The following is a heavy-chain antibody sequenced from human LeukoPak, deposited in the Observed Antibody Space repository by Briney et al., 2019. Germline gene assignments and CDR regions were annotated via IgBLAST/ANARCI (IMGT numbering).Heavy chain of an antibody. CDR3: AREDYGGRYNWFDP. D-gene: IGHD4-23*01. CDR2: INPNSGGT. V-gene: IGHV1-2*02. CDR1: GYTFTGYY. J-gene: IGHJ5*02. Sequence: ASVKVSCKASGYTFTGYYMHWVRQAPGQGLEWMGWINPNSGGTNYAQKFQGRVTMTRDTSISTAYMELSRLRSDDTAVYYCAREDYGGRYNWFDPWGQGTLVTVSS.